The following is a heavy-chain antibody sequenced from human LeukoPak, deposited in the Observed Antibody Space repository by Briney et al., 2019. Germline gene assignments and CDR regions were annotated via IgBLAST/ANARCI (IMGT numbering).Heavy chain of an antibody. J-gene: IGHJ4*02. V-gene: IGHV6-1*01. CDR2: TYYRSKRYN. CDR3: ARNWGRFERFDY. D-gene: IGHD7-27*01. CDR1: GDSVSRTGGA. Sequence: SHTLSLTRVISGDSVSRTGGAWNWIRQSPSRGLEWLGRTYYRSKRYNDYAVSVKSQITIIPDTSKNQFSLHLISVTPEDTAVYYCARNWGRFERFDYWGQGTLVTVSS.